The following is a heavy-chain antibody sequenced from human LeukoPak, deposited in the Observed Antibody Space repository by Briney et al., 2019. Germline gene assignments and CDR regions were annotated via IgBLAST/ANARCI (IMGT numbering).Heavy chain of an antibody. D-gene: IGHD2-21*02. CDR3: ARDHACGSGVCSYFDY. CDR1: GGSITSSTYN. Sequence: RSSETLSLTCTVSGGSITSSTYNWGWIRQSPGKGLEWIGSIHFSGSTYYNPSLKSRVSISVDTSKNQFSLKVNSVTAADTAVYYCARDHACGSGVCSYFDYWGQGTLVTVSS. CDR2: IHFSGST. J-gene: IGHJ4*02. V-gene: IGHV4-39*07.